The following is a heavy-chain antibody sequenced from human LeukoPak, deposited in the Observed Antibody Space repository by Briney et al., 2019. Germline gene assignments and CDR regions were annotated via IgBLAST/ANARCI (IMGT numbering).Heavy chain of an antibody. CDR2: IYFSVNT. CDR3: ARRSGYPYYFDY. J-gene: IGHJ4*02. V-gene: IGHV4-59*01. Sequence: SETLSLTCGVSGMSLSDYYWSWIRQPPGKGLEWIGYIYFSVNTNYNPSLKSRVTISVDTSKNQFSLKLSSVTAADTAVYYCARRSGYPYYFDYWGQGTLVTVSS. D-gene: IGHD5-12*01. CDR1: GMSLSDYY.